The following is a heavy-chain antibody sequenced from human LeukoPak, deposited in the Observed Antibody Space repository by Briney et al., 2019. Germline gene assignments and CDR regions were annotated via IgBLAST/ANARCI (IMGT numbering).Heavy chain of an antibody. CDR3: ARDMNSGSSLDI. Sequence: ASVTVSCKASGYTFTRYYIHWVRQAPGQGLEWMGWIYPYSGDTNYAQNFEGRVTMTRDTSISTAYMELSSLKSDDTAVYYCARDMNSGSSLDIWGQGTMLTVSS. V-gene: IGHV1-2*02. CDR2: IYPYSGDT. CDR1: GYTFTRYY. D-gene: IGHD6-6*01. J-gene: IGHJ3*02.